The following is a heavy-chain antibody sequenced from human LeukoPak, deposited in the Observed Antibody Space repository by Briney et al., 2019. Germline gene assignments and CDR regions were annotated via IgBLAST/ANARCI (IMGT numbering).Heavy chain of an antibody. V-gene: IGHV1-8*01. CDR3: ARGSIVQENYFDY. Sequence: ASVKVSCKASGYTFTSYDINWVRQATRQGLEWMGWMNPNSGNTGYAQKFQGRVTMTRNTSISTAYMELSSLRSEDTAVYYCARGSIVQENYFDYWGQGTLVTVSS. CDR2: MNPNSGNT. CDR1: GYTFTSYD. D-gene: IGHD2-8*01. J-gene: IGHJ4*02.